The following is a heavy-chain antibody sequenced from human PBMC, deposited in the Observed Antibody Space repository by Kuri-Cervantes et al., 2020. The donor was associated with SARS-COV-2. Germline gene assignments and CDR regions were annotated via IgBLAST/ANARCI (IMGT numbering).Heavy chain of an antibody. Sequence: GESLKISCAASGFTLSRYTMNWVRQAPGKALEWVSSISGSGSYIYYADSVKGRFTISKDNSKNTLYLQMNSLKTEDTAVYYCTRNDFWSGYYFDYWGQGTLVTVSS. CDR3: TRNDFWSGYYFDY. CDR2: ISGSGSYI. D-gene: IGHD3-3*01. V-gene: IGHV3-21*03. J-gene: IGHJ4*02. CDR1: GFTLSRYT.